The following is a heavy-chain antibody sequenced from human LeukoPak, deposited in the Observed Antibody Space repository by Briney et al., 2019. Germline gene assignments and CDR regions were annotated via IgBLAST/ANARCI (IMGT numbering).Heavy chain of an antibody. V-gene: IGHV3-7*01. D-gene: IGHD3-10*01. CDR1: GFTFRTFW. Sequence: GGSLRLSCEASGFTFRTFWMSWVRQAPGKGLEWVANINQDGSEKYYVDSVRGRFTISKDNAKYSLYLQMNSLRDEDTALYYCARGGRVHFDYWGQGTLVTVSS. CDR3: ARGGRVHFDY. CDR2: INQDGSEK. J-gene: IGHJ4*02.